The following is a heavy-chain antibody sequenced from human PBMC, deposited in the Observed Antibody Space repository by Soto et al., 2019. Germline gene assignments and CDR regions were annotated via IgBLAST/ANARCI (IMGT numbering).Heavy chain of an antibody. Sequence: QLQLQESGPGLVKPSETLSLTCTVSGGSISSSSYYWGWIRQPPGKGLGGIGGIYYSGSTYYNPSLKSRVTISVDTSKNQFSLKLSSVTAADTAVYYCARPSGYGSGSSNWFDPWGQGTLVTVSS. CDR3: ARPSGYGSGSSNWFDP. J-gene: IGHJ5*02. CDR1: GGSISSSSYY. V-gene: IGHV4-39*01. D-gene: IGHD3-10*01. CDR2: IYYSGST.